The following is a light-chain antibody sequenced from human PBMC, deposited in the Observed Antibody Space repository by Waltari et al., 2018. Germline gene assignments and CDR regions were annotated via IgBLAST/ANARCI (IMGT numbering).Light chain of an antibody. CDR2: AAS. Sequence: DIQMTQSPSSLSASVGDRVTITCRAGQDIRFSLVWYQHKPRKAPKLLLFAASRLESGVPSRFSGSGSGTEYTLTISSLQPEDFATYYCQQYYNTPPWTFGQGTKVEIK. V-gene: IGKV1-NL1*01. CDR1: QDIRFS. J-gene: IGKJ1*01. CDR3: QQYYNTPPWT.